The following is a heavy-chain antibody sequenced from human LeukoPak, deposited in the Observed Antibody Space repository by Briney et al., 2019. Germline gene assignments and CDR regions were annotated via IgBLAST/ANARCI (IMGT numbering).Heavy chain of an antibody. Sequence: PGGSLRLSCAASGFTFSGSAMHWVRQAAGKGLEWVGRVRSKGNSYATAYAASGRGRITIDRDERKNAAYLQMNSLKTEDTAVYYCTRHRHPSVDVWGQGTTVTVSS. V-gene: IGHV3-73*01. CDR1: GFTFSGSA. CDR3: TRHRHPSVDV. J-gene: IGHJ6*02. CDR2: VRSKGNSYAT.